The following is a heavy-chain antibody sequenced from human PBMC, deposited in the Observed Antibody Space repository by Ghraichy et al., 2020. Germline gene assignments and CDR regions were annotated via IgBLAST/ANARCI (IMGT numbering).Heavy chain of an antibody. D-gene: IGHD2-2*01. CDR1: GGSVSSGDYY. V-gene: IGHV4-61*08. CDR2: IYYTGST. J-gene: IGHJ5*02. CDR3: ARWSLCSSTSCPALSRFDP. Sequence: SETLSLTCTVSGGSVSSGDYYWTWIRQPPGKRLEWIGYIYYTGSTSYNPSLKSRVTISLHTSTNQFSLKLSSVSAADTAVYYCARWSLCSSTSCPALSRFDPWGQGTLVTVSS.